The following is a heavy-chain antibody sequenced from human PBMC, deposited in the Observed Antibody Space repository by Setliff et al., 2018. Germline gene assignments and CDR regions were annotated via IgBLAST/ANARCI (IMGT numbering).Heavy chain of an antibody. CDR1: GFTFRAYG. CDR2: ISSDGNNE. J-gene: IGHJ5*02. Sequence: PGGSLRLSCEASGFTFRAYGMFWVRQAPGKGLEWVAVISSDGNNEYYADSVKGRFTISRDNAKNSLYLQMNSLRAEDTAVYYCARDRYCSSASCYATQYNWFDPWGQGTLVTVSS. V-gene: IGHV3-30*03. D-gene: IGHD2-2*01. CDR3: ARDRYCSSASCYATQYNWFDP.